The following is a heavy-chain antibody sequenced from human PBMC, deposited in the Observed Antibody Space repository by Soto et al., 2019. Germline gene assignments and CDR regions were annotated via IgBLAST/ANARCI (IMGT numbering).Heavy chain of an antibody. Sequence: PSETLSLTCTISGGSISVYYWSWIRQPPGQALEWIGYIYDSGSPYYNPSLRSRVINSADTSKNQISLKLTSATAADTAVYYCARGVGSSPPRYWGRGTLVTVSS. D-gene: IGHD1-26*01. CDR2: IYDSGSP. V-gene: IGHV4-59*01. CDR1: GGSISVYY. CDR3: ARGVGSSPPRY. J-gene: IGHJ4*02.